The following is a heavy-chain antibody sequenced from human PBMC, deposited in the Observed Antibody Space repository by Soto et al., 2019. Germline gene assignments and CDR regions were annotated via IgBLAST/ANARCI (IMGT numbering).Heavy chain of an antibody. D-gene: IGHD3-22*01. V-gene: IGHV3-30-3*01. CDR2: ISYDGSNK. CDR1: GFTFSSYA. CDR3: ASEGYYDKGAFDI. J-gene: IGHJ3*02. Sequence: QVQLVESGGGVVQPGRSLRLSCAASGFTFSSYAMHWVRQAPGKGLERVAVISYDGSNKYYADSVKGRFTISRDNSKNTLYLQMNSLRAEDTAVYYCASEGYYDKGAFDIWGQGTMVTVSS.